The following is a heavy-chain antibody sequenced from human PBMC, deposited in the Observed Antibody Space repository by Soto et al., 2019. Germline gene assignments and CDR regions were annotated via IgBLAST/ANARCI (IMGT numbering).Heavy chain of an antibody. CDR2: IYHSGST. J-gene: IGHJ4*02. Sequence: QLQLQESGSGLVKPSQTLSLTCAVSGGSISSGGYSWSWIRQPPGKGLEWIGYIYHSGSTYYNPSLKSRVTISVDRSKNQFSLKLSSMTAAYTAVYYSARENPYWGPGSFDYWGQGTLATVSS. D-gene: IGHD7-27*01. CDR3: ARENPYWGPGSFDY. CDR1: GGSISSGGYS. V-gene: IGHV4-30-2*01.